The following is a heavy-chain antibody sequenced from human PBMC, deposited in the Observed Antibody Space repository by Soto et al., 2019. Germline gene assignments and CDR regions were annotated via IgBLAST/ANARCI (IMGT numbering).Heavy chain of an antibody. D-gene: IGHD2-15*01. CDR3: ARGRNFGGSCDSCWFDP. Sequence: QVQLVQSGAEVKKPGASVKVSCKASGYTFTSYYMHWVRQAPGQGLEWMGIINPSGGSKSYAQKCQGRVTMTRDTSTSTVYMELSSLRSEDTAVYYCARGRNFGGSCDSCWFDPWGQGTLVTVSS. CDR2: INPSGGSK. CDR1: GYTFTSYY. V-gene: IGHV1-46*03. J-gene: IGHJ5*02.